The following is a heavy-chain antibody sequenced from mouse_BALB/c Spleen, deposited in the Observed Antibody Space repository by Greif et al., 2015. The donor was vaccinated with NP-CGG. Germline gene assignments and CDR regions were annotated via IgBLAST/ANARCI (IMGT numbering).Heavy chain of an antibody. Sequence: SGGGLVQPGGSLKLSCAASGFTFSSYTMSWVRQTPEKRLEWVAYISNGGGSTYYPDTVKGRFTISRDNAKNTLYLQMSSLKSEDTAMYYCARQGGSYWYFDVWGAGTTVTVSS. CDR1: GFTFSSYT. V-gene: IGHV5-12-2*01. CDR2: ISNGGGST. J-gene: IGHJ1*01. D-gene: IGHD1-1*02. CDR3: ARQGGSYWYFDV.